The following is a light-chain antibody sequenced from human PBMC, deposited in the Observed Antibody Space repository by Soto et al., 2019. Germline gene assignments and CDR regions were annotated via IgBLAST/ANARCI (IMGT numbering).Light chain of an antibody. J-gene: IGKJ1*01. Sequence: ELVMTQSPATLSVSPGERATLSCRASQSVNIHLAWYQQKPGQAPRLLIYGASTRATGIPAKFSGSGSGTEFTLTISSLQPEDFAVYYCQQYNYWPWTFGQGTKVDIK. CDR1: QSVNIH. V-gene: IGKV3D-15*01. CDR2: GAS. CDR3: QQYNYWPWT.